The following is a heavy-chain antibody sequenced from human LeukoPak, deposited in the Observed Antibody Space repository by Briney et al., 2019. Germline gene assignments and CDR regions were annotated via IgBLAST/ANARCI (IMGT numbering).Heavy chain of an antibody. Sequence: GGSLRLSCAASGFTFSSYWMSWVRQAPGKGLEWVANIKQDGSEKYYVDSVKGRFTISRDNAKNSLYLQMNSLRAEDTAVYYCARDSDGGAAAGLDAFDIWGQGTMVTVSS. V-gene: IGHV3-7*01. CDR1: GFTFSSYW. D-gene: IGHD6-13*01. J-gene: IGHJ3*02. CDR3: ARDSDGGAAAGLDAFDI. CDR2: IKQDGSEK.